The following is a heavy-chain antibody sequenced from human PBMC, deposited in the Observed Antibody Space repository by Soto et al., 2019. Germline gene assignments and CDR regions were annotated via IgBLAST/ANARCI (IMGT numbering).Heavy chain of an antibody. V-gene: IGHV3-33*01. Sequence: GGSLRLSCAASGFRFNTYSMHWVRQAPAKGLEWVALLWYDGSNENYAAAVKGRFTISRDNSNNILYLQMNSLTADDTAVYYCARGTGAEARGLDSWGQGTLVTVSS. CDR3: ARGTGAEARGLDS. D-gene: IGHD3-10*01. CDR1: GFRFNTYS. CDR2: LWYDGSNE. J-gene: IGHJ4*02.